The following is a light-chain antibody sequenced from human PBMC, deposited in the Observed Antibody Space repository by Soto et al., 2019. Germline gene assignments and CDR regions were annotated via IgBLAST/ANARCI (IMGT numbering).Light chain of an antibody. V-gene: IGLV2-14*02. CDR3: SSYTSSSTPV. CDR1: RSDVGGYNL. CDR2: DDI. J-gene: IGLJ1*01. Sequence: QSGLTQTASVSGSPGQSITMSCTGTRSDVGGYNLVSWYQLHPGRAPKLLIHDDIKRPSGVSNRFSGSKSGNTASLTISGLQAEDEADYYCSSYTSSSTPVFGTGTKVTVL.